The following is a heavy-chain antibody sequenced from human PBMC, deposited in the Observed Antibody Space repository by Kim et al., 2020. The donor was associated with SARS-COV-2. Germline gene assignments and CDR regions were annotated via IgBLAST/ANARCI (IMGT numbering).Heavy chain of an antibody. V-gene: IGHV3-15*01. CDR1: GFTFSNAW. CDR3: TTDLSRGSYYGQGDDAFDI. Sequence: GGSLRLSCAASGFTFSNAWMSWVRQAPGKGLEWVGRIKSKTDGGTTDYAAPVKGRFTISRDDSKNTLYLQMNSLKTEDTAVYYCTTDLSRGSYYGQGDDAFDIWGQGTMVTVSS. J-gene: IGHJ3*02. CDR2: IKSKTDGGTT. D-gene: IGHD1-26*01.